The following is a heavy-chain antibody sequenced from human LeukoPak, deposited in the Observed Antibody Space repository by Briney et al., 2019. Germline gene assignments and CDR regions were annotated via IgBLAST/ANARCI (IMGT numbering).Heavy chain of an antibody. CDR2: FDPEDGET. V-gene: IGHV1-24*01. Sequence: ASVKVSCKVSGYTLTELSMHWVRQAPGKGLEWMGGFDPEDGETIYAQKFQGRVTMTEDTSTDTAYMELSSLRSEDTAVHYCATEQSWVHYYDSSGYSGGGAFDIWGQGTMVTVSS. D-gene: IGHD3-22*01. CDR1: GYTLTELS. CDR3: ATEQSWVHYYDSSGYSGGGAFDI. J-gene: IGHJ3*02.